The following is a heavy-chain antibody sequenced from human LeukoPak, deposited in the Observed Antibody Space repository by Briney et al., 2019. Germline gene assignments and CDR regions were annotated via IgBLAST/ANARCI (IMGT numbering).Heavy chain of an antibody. CDR2: IKFDGSEI. CDR1: GFRLSDYW. V-gene: IGHV3-7*01. Sequence: GGSLRLSCAASGFRLSDYWMSWVRPAPGKGLECVGNIKFDGSEIYYLNSVRGRFSISRDNAKNSLYLQMNSLRVEDTAVYYCTRDLNHDSSGWGQGTLVTVSS. D-gene: IGHD3-22*01. J-gene: IGHJ4*02. CDR3: TRDLNHDSSG.